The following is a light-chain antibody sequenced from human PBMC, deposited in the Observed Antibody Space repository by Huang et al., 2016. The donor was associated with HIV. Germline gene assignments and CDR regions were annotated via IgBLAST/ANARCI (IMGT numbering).Light chain of an antibody. CDR2: WAS. V-gene: IGKV4-1*01. CDR1: RSVLSSSNDKNY. J-gene: IGKJ1*01. Sequence: DIVMTQSPDSLAVSLGERATINCSSSRSVLSSSNDKNYLTWYQQKPGQPPKLLIYWASTRESGVPERFSGSGSGTHFTLTIASLQAEDVAVYYCQQYYSVPRTFGQGTKVEIK. CDR3: QQYYSVPRT.